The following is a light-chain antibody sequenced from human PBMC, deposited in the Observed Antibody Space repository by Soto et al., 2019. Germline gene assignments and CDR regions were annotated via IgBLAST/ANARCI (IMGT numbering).Light chain of an antibody. CDR2: GAS. CDR3: QQYNNWPPIT. CDR1: QSFRSSY. Sequence: EIVLTQSPGTLSLSPGERATLSCRASQSFRSSYLAWYQQKPGQAPRLLIYGASSRATGIPDRFSGSGSGTEFTLTISSLQSEDFAVYYCQQYNNWPPITFGQGTRLEIK. V-gene: IGKV3-20*01. J-gene: IGKJ5*01.